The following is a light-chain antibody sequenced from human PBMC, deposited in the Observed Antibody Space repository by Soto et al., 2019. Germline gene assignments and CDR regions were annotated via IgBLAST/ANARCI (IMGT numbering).Light chain of an antibody. J-gene: IGLJ1*01. CDR2: DVS. Sequence: QYALTQPASVSGSPGQSITISCTGTSSDVGGYNSVSWYQQHPGKAPKLMIYDVSNRPSGVSNRFSGSKSGNTASLTISGLQAEDEADYYCSSYTSSSTLLYVFVTGTKVTVL. CDR3: SSYTSSSTLLYV. V-gene: IGLV2-14*01. CDR1: SSDVGGYNS.